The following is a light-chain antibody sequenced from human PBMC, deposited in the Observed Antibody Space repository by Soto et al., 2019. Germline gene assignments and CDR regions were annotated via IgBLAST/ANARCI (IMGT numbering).Light chain of an antibody. CDR1: QRISGW. J-gene: IGKJ5*01. V-gene: IGKV1-5*01. Sequence: DMRMTQTTSSLSASLGDTVTITCRASQRISGWLAWHQQKPGKAPKLLIYDVSALKRGVPPRFSGSGSGTEFTLTISSLQPEDFATYYCQQYDSFSVTFGQGTRLEIK. CDR3: QQYDSFSVT. CDR2: DVS.